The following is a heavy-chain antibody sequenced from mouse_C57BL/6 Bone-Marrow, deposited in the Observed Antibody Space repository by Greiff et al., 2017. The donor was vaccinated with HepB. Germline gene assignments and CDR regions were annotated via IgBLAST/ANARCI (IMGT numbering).Heavy chain of an antibody. CDR2: IDPENGDT. Sequence: LVESGAELVRPGASVKLSCTASGFNIKDDYMHWVKQRPEQGLEWIGWIDPENGDTEYASKFQGKATITADTSSNTAYLQLSSLTSEDTAVYYCTTAYYGSSYDYWGQGTTLTVSS. CDR3: TTAYYGSSYDY. CDR1: GFNIKDDY. D-gene: IGHD1-1*01. V-gene: IGHV14-4*01. J-gene: IGHJ2*01.